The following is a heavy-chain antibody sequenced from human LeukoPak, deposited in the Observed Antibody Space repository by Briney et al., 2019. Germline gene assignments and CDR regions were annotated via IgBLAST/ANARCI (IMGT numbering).Heavy chain of an antibody. D-gene: IGHD2-2*01. Sequence: GGSLRLSCAASGFPFDTYGMHWVRQAPGKGLQWVSSISGLGGSTQYADVVKGRFTISRDNSKNTLYLQMNSLRADDTAVYYCAHGTMYQLDSWGQGTLVTVSS. V-gene: IGHV3-23*01. CDR1: GFPFDTYG. CDR3: AHGTMYQLDS. CDR2: ISGLGGST. J-gene: IGHJ4*02.